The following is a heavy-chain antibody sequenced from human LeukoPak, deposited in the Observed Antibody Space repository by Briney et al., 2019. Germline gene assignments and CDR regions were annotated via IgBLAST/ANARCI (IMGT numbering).Heavy chain of an antibody. CDR1: GFTFSNYW. CDR3: ARVLNYGFDY. CDR2: IYSYGTST. D-gene: IGHD3-10*01. Sequence: GGSLRLSWAADGFTFSNYWMHWVRHAPGKVMVWVSRIYSYGTSTSYTDSVKGRFTISRDNAKNALYLQRNSLRAEDTAVYCCARVLNYGFDYWGQGTLVTVSS. J-gene: IGHJ4*02. V-gene: IGHV3-74*01.